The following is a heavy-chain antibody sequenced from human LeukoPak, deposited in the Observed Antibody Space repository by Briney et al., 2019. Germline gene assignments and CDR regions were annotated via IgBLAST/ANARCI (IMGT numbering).Heavy chain of an antibody. J-gene: IGHJ4*02. CDR2: ISGSGGSI. CDR3: AKVTLSSSWDDSLDY. V-gene: IGHV3-23*01. D-gene: IGHD6-13*01. Sequence: GGSLRLSCAASGFTFSSYAMSWVRQAPGKGLEWVSAISGSGGSIYYADSVKGRFTISRDNSKNTLYLQMNSLRAEDTAVYYCAKVTLSSSWDDSLDYWGQGTLVTVSS. CDR1: GFTFSSYA.